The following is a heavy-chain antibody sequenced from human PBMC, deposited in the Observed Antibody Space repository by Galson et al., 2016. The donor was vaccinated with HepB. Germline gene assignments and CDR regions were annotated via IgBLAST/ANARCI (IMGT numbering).Heavy chain of an antibody. CDR3: ARDYGGNNYYFDY. Sequence: SLRLSCAASGFTFRYYAMHWVRQAPGKGLEWVAVILHDGTTQYYAGSVKGRFTISRDSPENKLFLEMNSLRVEDTAVYYCARDYGGNNYYFDYWGQGILVTVSS. D-gene: IGHD5-18*01. CDR1: GFTFRYYA. V-gene: IGHV3-30*04. J-gene: IGHJ4*02. CDR2: ILHDGTTQ.